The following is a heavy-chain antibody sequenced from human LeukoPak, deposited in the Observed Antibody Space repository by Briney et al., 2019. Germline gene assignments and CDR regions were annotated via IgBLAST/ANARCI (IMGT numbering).Heavy chain of an antibody. J-gene: IGHJ4*02. CDR2: IYYSGST. CDR1: GGSISSGGYY. CDR3: ASFSYYYDSSGYGPLFDY. D-gene: IGHD3-22*01. Sequence: SQTLSLTCTVSGGSISSGGYYWSWIRQRPGKGLEWIGYIYYSGSTYYNPSLKSRVTISVDTSKNQFSLKLSSVTAADTAVYYCASFSYYYDSSGYGPLFDYWGQGTLVTVSS. V-gene: IGHV4-31*03.